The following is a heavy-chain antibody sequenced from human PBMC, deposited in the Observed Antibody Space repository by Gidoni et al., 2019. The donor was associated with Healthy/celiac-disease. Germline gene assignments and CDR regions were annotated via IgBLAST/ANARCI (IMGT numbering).Heavy chain of an antibody. D-gene: IGHD3-22*01. CDR1: GFTFSNAG. CDR2: IESKTDGGTT. V-gene: IGHV3-15*07. Sequence: EVQLVDSGGGLVKPWGSLRLSFAASGFTFSNAGMNWVRQAPGTGLEWVGRIESKTDGGTTDYAAPVKGRFTISSDDSKNTLDLQMNSLKTEDTAVYYCTTLTYYYDSSGHDYWGQGTLVTVSS. CDR3: TTLTYYYDSSGHDY. J-gene: IGHJ4*02.